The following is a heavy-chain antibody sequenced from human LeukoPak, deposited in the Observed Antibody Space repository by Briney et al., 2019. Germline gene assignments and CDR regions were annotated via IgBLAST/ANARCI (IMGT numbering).Heavy chain of an antibody. CDR2: IKQDGSEK. D-gene: IGHD2-2*01. CDR1: GLNFSNYW. J-gene: IGHJ5*02. CDR3: AREKGCSRTSCYDYWFDP. V-gene: IGHV3-7*01. Sequence: LPGGSLRLSCAASGLNFSNYWMSWVRQAPGKGLEWVANIKQDGSEKYYVDSVKGRSTISRDNAKNSLYLQMNSLRAEDTAVYYCAREKGCSRTSCYDYWFDPWGQGTLVTVSS.